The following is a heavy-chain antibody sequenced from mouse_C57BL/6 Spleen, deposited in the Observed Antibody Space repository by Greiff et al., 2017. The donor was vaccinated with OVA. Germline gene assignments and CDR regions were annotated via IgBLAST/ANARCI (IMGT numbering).Heavy chain of an antibody. Sequence: VQLQQSGAELVKPGASVKLSCKASGYTFTEYTIHWVKQRSGQGLEWIGWFYPGSGSIKYNEKFKDKATLTADKSSSTVYMEHSRLTSDDSAVYFCARPAEGAYTTQGYFDYWCQGTTLTVSS. CDR2: FYPGSGSI. D-gene: IGHD1-1*01. CDR3: ARPAEGAYTTQGYFDY. J-gene: IGHJ2*01. CDR1: GYTFTEYT. V-gene: IGHV1-62-2*01.